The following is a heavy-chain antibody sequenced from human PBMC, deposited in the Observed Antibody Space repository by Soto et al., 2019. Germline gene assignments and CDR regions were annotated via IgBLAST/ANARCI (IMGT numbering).Heavy chain of an antibody. CDR1: GYTFTSYA. D-gene: IGHD2-2*02. Sequence: ASVKVSCKASGYTFTSYAMHWVRQAPGQRLEWMGWINAGNGNTKYSQKFQGRVTITRDTSASTAYMELSSLRSEDTAVYYCARDLPLQCSSTSSYTSNWCDPWGQGTLFTVAS. J-gene: IGHJ5*02. CDR3: ARDLPLQCSSTSSYTSNWCDP. V-gene: IGHV1-3*01. CDR2: INAGNGNT.